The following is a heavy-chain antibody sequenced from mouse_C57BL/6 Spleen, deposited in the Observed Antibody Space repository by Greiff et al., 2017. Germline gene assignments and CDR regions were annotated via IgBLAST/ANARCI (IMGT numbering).Heavy chain of an antibody. CDR3: ARWDYGNPGAWFAY. J-gene: IGHJ3*01. V-gene: IGHV1-76*01. CDR1: GYTFTDYY. D-gene: IGHD2-1*01. Sequence: VQLQQSGAELVRPGASVKLSCKASGYTFTDYYINWVKQRPGQGLEWIARIYPGSGNTYYNEKFKGKATLTAEKSSSTAYRQLSSLTSEDSAVYFCARWDYGNPGAWFAYWGQGTLVAVSA. CDR2: IYPGSGNT.